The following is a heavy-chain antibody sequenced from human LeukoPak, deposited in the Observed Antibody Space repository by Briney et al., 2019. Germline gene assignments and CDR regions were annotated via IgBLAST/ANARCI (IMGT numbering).Heavy chain of an antibody. CDR2: IYYSGST. CDR3: ARDRAAVNVFDI. D-gene: IGHD4-17*01. V-gene: IGHV4-31*03. CDR1: GGSISSGGYY. J-gene: IGHJ3*02. Sequence: PSETLSLTCTVSGGSISSGGYYWSWIRQHPGKGLEWIGYIYYSGSTYYNPSLKSRVTISVDTSKNQFSLKLSSVTAADTAVYYCARDRAAVNVFDIWGQGTMVTVSS.